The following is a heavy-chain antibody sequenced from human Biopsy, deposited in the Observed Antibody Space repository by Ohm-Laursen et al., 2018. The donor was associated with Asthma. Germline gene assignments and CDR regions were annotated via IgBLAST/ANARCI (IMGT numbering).Heavy chain of an antibody. CDR2: INGDGSST. CDR1: GFTFSHYW. V-gene: IGHV3-74*01. Sequence: GSLRLSCTASGFTFSHYWMHWVRQAPGKGLVWVSRINGDGSSTSYADSVKGRFTISRDNAKKKLSLQMNSLRAEDTAVYYCAGGYDSSSWGQGTPVTVSS. D-gene: IGHD6-6*01. CDR3: AGGYDSSS. J-gene: IGHJ5*02.